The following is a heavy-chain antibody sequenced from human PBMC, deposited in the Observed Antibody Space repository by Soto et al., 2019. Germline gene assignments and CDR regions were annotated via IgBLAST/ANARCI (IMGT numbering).Heavy chain of an antibody. D-gene: IGHD4-4*01. CDR2: IIPIFGTA. CDR3: ARDDMDYSYIWFDT. CDR1: GGTFSSYA. V-gene: IGHV1-69*13. Sequence: SVKVSCKASGGTFSSYAISWVRQAPGQGLEWMGGIIPIFGTANYAQKFQGRVTITADESTSTAYMELSSLRSEDTAVYYCARDDMDYSYIWFDTWGQGTLVTLSS. J-gene: IGHJ5*02.